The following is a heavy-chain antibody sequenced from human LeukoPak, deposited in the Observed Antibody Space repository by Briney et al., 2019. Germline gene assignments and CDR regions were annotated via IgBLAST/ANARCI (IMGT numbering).Heavy chain of an antibody. D-gene: IGHD6-6*01. Sequence: LSLTCTFSGVSVSSDGYYWGWVRQVPGKGLEWVSYMSSTGDIIYYADSVKGRFTISRDNAKNSLYLQMDSLSAEDTAVYYCARDDGGRHTSSLDYWGQGTLVAVSS. CDR3: ARDDGGRHTSSLDY. CDR1: GVSVSSDGYY. J-gene: IGHJ4*02. CDR2: MSSTGDII. V-gene: IGHV3-48*03.